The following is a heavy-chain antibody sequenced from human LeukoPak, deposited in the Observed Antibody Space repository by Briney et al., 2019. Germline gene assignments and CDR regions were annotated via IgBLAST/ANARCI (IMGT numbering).Heavy chain of an antibody. CDR1: GFTVSSNC. D-gene: IGHD3-16*01. Sequence: GGSVRLSCAASGFTVSSNCMSWVRQAPGKGLEWVSVIYSGGSTYYADSVKGRFTISRDNSKNTLYLQMNSLRAEDTAVYYCARDAWGEGFDYWGQGTLVTVSS. J-gene: IGHJ4*02. CDR3: ARDAWGEGFDY. V-gene: IGHV3-53*01. CDR2: IYSGGST.